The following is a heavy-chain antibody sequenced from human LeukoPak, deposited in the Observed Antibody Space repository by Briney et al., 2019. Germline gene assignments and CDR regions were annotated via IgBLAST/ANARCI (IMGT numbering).Heavy chain of an antibody. CDR1: GYTFSVFS. V-gene: IGHV3-21*01. CDR2: ISVRSNYR. J-gene: IGHJ4*02. D-gene: IGHD3-22*01. CDR3: VRLRRNNDRSGYYYYYDY. Sequence: PGGSLRLSCAALGYTFSVFSVNSVRQAPGKGLEGVSSISVRSNYRYYADSVRGRFTISRDDARDSLFLQMNSLRAEDTAVYFCVRLRRNNDRSGYYYYYDYWGQGTLVTVSS.